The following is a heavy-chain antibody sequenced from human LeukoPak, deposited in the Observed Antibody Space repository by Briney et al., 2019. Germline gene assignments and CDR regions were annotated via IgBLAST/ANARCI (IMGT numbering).Heavy chain of an antibody. D-gene: IGHD3-10*01. CDR1: GFTFSTYW. V-gene: IGHV3-7*01. CDR2: IKEDGSAK. CDR3: ARALNFYYGSGTSQLWFDP. J-gene: IGHJ5*02. Sequence: GGSLRLSCAASGFTFSTYWMSWVCQAPGKGLEWVANIKEDGSAKFYLGSVRGRFTISRDNAKNSLYLQMNSLRAEDTAVYYCARALNFYYGSGTSQLWFDPWGQGTLVTVSS.